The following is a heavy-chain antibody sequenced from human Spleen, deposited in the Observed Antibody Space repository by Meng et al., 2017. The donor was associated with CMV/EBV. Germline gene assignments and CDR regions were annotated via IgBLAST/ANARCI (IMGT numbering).Heavy chain of an antibody. CDR1: DGSSSGYY. CDR3: ARDGFTIFGVVPKDY. CDR2: INYSGST. Sequence: SETLSLTCAVYDGSSSGYYWSWIRQPPGKGLEWIGEINYSGSTNYNPSLKSRVTISVDMSKNHFSLKLSSVTAADTAVYYCARDGFTIFGVVPKDYWGQGTLVTVSS. V-gene: IGHV4-34*01. D-gene: IGHD3-3*01. J-gene: IGHJ4*02.